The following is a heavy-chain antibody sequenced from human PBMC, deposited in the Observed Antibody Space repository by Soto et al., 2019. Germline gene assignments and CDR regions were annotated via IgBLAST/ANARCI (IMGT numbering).Heavy chain of an antibody. CDR3: ARVKSSLLWDVDTAMVPIPNCFDP. J-gene: IGHJ5*02. CDR1: GGSISSGGYY. V-gene: IGHV4-31*03. D-gene: IGHD5-18*01. Sequence: NPSETLSLTCTVSGGSISSGGYYWSWIRQHPGKGLEWIGYIYYSGSTYYNPSLKSRVTISVDTSKNQFSLKLSSVTAADTAVYYCARVKSSLLWDVDTAMVPIPNCFDPWGQGTLVTVSS. CDR2: IYYSGST.